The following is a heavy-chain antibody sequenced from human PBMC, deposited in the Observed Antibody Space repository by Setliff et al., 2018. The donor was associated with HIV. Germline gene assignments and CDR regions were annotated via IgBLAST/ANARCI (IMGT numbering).Heavy chain of an antibody. CDR1: GFTFSSAW. D-gene: IGHD6-19*01. CDR2: IKTINEGATT. J-gene: IGHJ4*02. Sequence: GGSLRLSCAASGFTFSSAWMSWVRQAPGKGLEWVGRIKTINEGATTYYAAPVKGRFTISRDDSKNTLYLQMNSLQTEDTAMYYCAKNLYRSPWSPLDYWGQGTLVTVSS. CDR3: AKNLYRSPWSPLDY. V-gene: IGHV3-15*05.